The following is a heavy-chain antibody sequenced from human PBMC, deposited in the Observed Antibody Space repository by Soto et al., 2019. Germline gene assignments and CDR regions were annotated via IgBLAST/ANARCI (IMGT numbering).Heavy chain of an antibody. J-gene: IGHJ4*02. CDR2: ISGSGGST. Sequence: GGSLRLSCSASGFTFSSYAMSWVRQAPGKGLEWVSAISGSGGSTYYADSVKGRFTISRDNSKNTLYLQMNSLRAEDTAVYYCAKASKGPAAAIMDYWGQGTLVTVSS. CDR1: GFTFSSYA. V-gene: IGHV3-23*01. CDR3: AKASKGPAAAIMDY. D-gene: IGHD2-2*01.